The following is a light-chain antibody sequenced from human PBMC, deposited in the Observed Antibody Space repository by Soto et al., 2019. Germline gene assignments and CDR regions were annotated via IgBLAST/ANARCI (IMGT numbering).Light chain of an antibody. CDR2: GAS. CDR3: HQYVSSWT. CDR1: QSVSSTY. Sequence: EIVLTQSPGTLSLSPLERDTLSFMASQSVSSTYVAWYQQKSGQAPRLLIYGASSRATGIPDRFSGSGSGTDFTLTISRLETEDFAVYYCHQYVSSWTFGQGTKVDIK. J-gene: IGKJ1*01. V-gene: IGKV3-20*01.